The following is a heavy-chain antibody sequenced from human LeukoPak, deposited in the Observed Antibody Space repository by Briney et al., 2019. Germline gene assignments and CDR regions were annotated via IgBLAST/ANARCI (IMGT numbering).Heavy chain of an antibody. CDR3: ARAGSHWHYVY. Sequence: GGSLRLSCAASGFTFSGFSMSWVRQSPTKGLEWVANIKQDGSERYYVDSVKGRFTISRDNAENSLSLQMNNLRVEDTAVYYCARAGSHWHYVYWGQGTVVTVSS. CDR1: GFTFSGFS. D-gene: IGHD3-10*01. J-gene: IGHJ4*02. V-gene: IGHV3-7*01. CDR2: IKQDGSER.